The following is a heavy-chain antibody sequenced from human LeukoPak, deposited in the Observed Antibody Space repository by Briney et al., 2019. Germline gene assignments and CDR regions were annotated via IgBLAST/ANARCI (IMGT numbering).Heavy chain of an antibody. Sequence: GGSLRLSCAVSGFTVSSNFMSWVRQAPGKGLEWVSVIYSGDTTNYADSVKGRFTISRDNAKRSLYLQMQSLGVEDTAVYYCARVDFWSHYPIDYWGQGTLVTVSS. J-gene: IGHJ4*02. D-gene: IGHD3-3*01. V-gene: IGHV3-53*01. CDR2: IYSGDTT. CDR3: ARVDFWSHYPIDY. CDR1: GFTVSSNF.